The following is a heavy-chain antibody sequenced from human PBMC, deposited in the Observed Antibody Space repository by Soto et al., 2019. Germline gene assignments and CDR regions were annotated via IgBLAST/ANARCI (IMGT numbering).Heavy chain of an antibody. CDR1: GFTFSDVW. V-gene: IGHV3-15*07. CDR3: TTAKQRLLSFPFDY. D-gene: IGHD2-2*01. CDR2: IKSKTDGGTT. Sequence: GGSLRLSCAASGFTFSDVWMNWVRQAPGKGLEWVGRIKSKTDGGTTDYAAPVKGRFTISRDDSKHTLYLQMDSLKTEDTAVYFCTTAKQRLLSFPFDYWGPGTLVTVSS. J-gene: IGHJ4*02.